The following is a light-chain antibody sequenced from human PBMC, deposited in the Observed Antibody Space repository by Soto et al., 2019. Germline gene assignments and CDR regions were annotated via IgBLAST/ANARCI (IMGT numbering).Light chain of an antibody. J-gene: IGKJ4*01. V-gene: IGKV1-39*01. CDR2: AAS. CDR1: QSIDKY. CDR3: QQSYSTPSLT. Sequence: DIQLTQSPSSLSGSVGDRVTITCRAIQSIDKYLKWYQQKSGKGPDLLIYAASNLRTGVPSRFSGSGSGTDFTLTISSLLPEDFATYFCQQSYSTPSLTFGGGTKWIS.